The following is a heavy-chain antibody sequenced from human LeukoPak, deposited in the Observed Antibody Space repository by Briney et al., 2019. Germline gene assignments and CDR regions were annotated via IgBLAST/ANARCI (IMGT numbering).Heavy chain of an antibody. CDR1: GGTFSSYA. V-gene: IGHV1-69*13. CDR2: IIPIFGTA. D-gene: IGHD6-13*01. Sequence: ASVKVSCKASGGTFSSYAISWVRQAPGQGLEWMGGIIPIFGTANYAQKFQGRVTITADESTSTAYMELSSLRSEDTAVYYCARVQGIAAAGTRPYYYYYYYMDVWGKGTTVTVSS. J-gene: IGHJ6*03. CDR3: ARVQGIAAAGTRPYYYYYYYMDV.